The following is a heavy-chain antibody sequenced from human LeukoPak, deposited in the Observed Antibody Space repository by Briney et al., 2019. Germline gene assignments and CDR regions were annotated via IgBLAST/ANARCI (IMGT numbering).Heavy chain of an antibody. CDR3: ARVGGLPLPHYYYIDV. V-gene: IGHV3-21*01. CDR2: ISSSSSYI. J-gene: IGHJ6*03. D-gene: IGHD4-23*01. Sequence: GGSQRLSCAASGFTFSSYSMNWVRLAPGKGVEWVSSISSSSSYIYYADSVKGRFTISRDTAKNSLYLQMNSLRVEDMAVYYCARVGGLPLPHYYYIDVWGKGTTVTVSS. CDR1: GFTFSSYS.